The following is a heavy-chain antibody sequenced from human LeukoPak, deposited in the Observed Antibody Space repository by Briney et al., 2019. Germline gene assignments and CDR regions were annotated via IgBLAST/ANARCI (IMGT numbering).Heavy chain of an antibody. D-gene: IGHD1/OR15-1a*01. CDR1: GFTFSSYS. V-gene: IGHV3-30*03. J-gene: IGHJ3*02. CDR2: TSYDEGNK. CDR3: ARTGTDAFDI. Sequence: GGSLRLSCAASGFTFSSYSMNWVRQAPGKGLEWVSVTSYDEGNKYYADSVKGRFTISRDNSKNTLYLQMNSLRAEDTAVYYCARTGTDAFDIWGQGTMVTVSS.